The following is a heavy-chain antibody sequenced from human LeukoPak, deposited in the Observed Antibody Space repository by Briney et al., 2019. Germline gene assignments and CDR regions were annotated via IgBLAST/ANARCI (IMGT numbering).Heavy chain of an antibody. D-gene: IGHD3-22*01. CDR3: ARDRFSRDDSSGYEGFAFDI. CDR1: GGTFSSYA. CDR2: IIPIFGTA. V-gene: IGHV1-69*13. J-gene: IGHJ3*02. Sequence: SVKVSCKASGGTFSSYAISWVRQAPGQGLEWMGGIIPIFGTANYAQKFQGRVTITADESTSTAYMELSSLRSEDTAVCYCARDRFSRDDSSGYEGFAFDIWGQGTMVTVSS.